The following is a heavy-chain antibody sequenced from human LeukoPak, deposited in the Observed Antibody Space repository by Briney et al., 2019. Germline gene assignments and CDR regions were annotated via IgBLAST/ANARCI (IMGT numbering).Heavy chain of an antibody. D-gene: IGHD1-1*01. CDR3: AKTGNPATGDY. V-gene: IGHV3-21*04. CDR2: ISSSSGFI. CDR1: GFTFSSYS. J-gene: IGHJ4*02. Sequence: GGSLRLSCAASGFTFSSYSMNWVRQAPGKGLEWVSFISSSSGFIYYAGSVKGRFTISRDNARNSLYLQMNSLRAEDTAVYYCAKTGNPATGDYWGQGTLVSVSS.